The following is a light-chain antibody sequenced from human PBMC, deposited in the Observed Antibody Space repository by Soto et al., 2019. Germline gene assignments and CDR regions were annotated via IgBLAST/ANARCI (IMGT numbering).Light chain of an antibody. V-gene: IGLV2-11*01. CDR1: NSDVGGYSY. J-gene: IGLJ1*01. CDR2: DVT. Sequence: QSALTQPHSVSGSPGQSVTISCTGTNSDVGGYSYVSWYQQHPGKAPELIIYDVTERPSGVPDRFSGSKSGNTASLTISGLQAEDEADYYCCSYTGSYSYVFGIGTKVTVL. CDR3: CSYTGSYSYV.